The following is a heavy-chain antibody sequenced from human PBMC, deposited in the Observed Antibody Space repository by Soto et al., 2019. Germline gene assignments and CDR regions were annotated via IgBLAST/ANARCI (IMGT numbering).Heavy chain of an antibody. Sequence: PGGSLRLSCAVSGFTFSSYEMNWVRQAPGKGLEWVSYISSSGSTIYYADSVKGRFTISRDNAKNSLYLQMNSLRAEDTAVYYCARDHKGGYYYYGMDVWGQGTTVTVSS. CDR1: GFTFSSYE. V-gene: IGHV3-48*03. CDR3: ARDHKGGYYYYGMDV. CDR2: ISSSGSTI. J-gene: IGHJ6*02.